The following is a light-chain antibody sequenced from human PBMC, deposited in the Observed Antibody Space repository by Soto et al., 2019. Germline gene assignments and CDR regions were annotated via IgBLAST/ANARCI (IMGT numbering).Light chain of an antibody. V-gene: IGKV1-6*01. Sequence: AIQMTQSPSSLSASVGDRVTITCRASQGIRNDLGWYQQKPGKAPKLLIYAASSLQSGVPSRFSGSGSGTDFPLTISSLQPEDFATYYCLQDYNLWTFGQGTKVEIK. CDR3: LQDYNLWT. CDR1: QGIRND. J-gene: IGKJ1*01. CDR2: AAS.